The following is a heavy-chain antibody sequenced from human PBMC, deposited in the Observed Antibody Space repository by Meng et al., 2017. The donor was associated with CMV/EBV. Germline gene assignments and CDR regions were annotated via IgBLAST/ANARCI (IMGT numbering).Heavy chain of an antibody. CDR2: ISSSSSYI. CDR1: GFTFSSYS. CDR3: ARRYNWNDGSWGIVVGEDWTPTNYYYYYGMDV. D-gene: IGHD1-1*01. J-gene: IGHJ6*02. V-gene: IGHV3-21*01. Sequence: GESLKISCAASGFTFSSYSMNWVRQAPGKGLEWVSSISSSSSYIYYADSVKGRFTISRDNAKNSLYLQMNSLRAEDTAVYYCARRYNWNDGSWGIVVGEDWTPTNYYYYYGMDVWGQGTTVTVSS.